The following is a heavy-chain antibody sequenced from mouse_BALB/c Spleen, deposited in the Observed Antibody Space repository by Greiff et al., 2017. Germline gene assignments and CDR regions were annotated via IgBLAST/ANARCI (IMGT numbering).Heavy chain of an antibody. J-gene: IGHJ1*01. Sequence: EVMLVESGGGLVKLGGSLKLSCAASGFTFSSYYMSWVRQTPEKRLELVAAINSNGGSTYYPDTVKGRFTISRDNAKNTLYLQMSSLKSEDTALYYCASPLYYGSSYGFDVWGAGTTVTVSS. D-gene: IGHD1-1*01. V-gene: IGHV5-6-2*01. CDR2: INSNGGST. CDR3: ASPLYYGSSYGFDV. CDR1: GFTFSSYY.